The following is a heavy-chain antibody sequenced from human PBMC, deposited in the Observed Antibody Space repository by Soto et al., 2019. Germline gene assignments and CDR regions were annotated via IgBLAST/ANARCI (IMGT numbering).Heavy chain of an antibody. CDR2: INSDGSST. CDR1: GFTFSSYW. Sequence: EVQLVESGGGLVQPGGSLRLSCAASGFTFSSYWMHWVRQAPGKGLVWVSRINSDGSSTSYADSVKGRFTISRDNAKNTLYLQMNSLRAEDTAVYYCARGPEDIVVVVAEAHTPPGRMDVLGQGTTVTVS. V-gene: IGHV3-74*01. D-gene: IGHD2-15*01. CDR3: ARGPEDIVVVVAEAHTPPGRMDV. J-gene: IGHJ6*02.